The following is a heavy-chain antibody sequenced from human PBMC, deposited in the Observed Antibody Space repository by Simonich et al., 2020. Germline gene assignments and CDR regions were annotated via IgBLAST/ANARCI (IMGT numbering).Heavy chain of an antibody. CDR2: INHSGCT. D-gene: IGHD3-16*01. CDR1: GWSISGYY. J-gene: IGHJ6*03. V-gene: IGHV4-34*01. CDR3: ARVKGGYYYYYMDV. Sequence: QVHLQQWGAGLLKPSETLSLTCAVYGWSISGYYWRRIRQPPGKGLVWIREINHSGCTNYYPSFMSRVTISADTSKNQFSLKLSSVTAADTAVYSCARVKGGYYYYYMDVWGKGTTVTVSS.